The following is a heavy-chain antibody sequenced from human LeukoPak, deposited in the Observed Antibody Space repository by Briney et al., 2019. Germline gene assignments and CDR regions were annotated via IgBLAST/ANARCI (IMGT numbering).Heavy chain of an antibody. CDR2: ITSDGSST. CDR3: ARDWYHAIDY. CDR1: GFTFSITW. Sequence: GGSLRLSCAASGFTFSITWMHWVRQPPGKGLVWVARITSDGSSTTYAESVKGRFTISRDNAKNTLYLQMNSLRAEDTAVYYCARDWYHAIDYWGQGTLVTVSS. D-gene: IGHD2-2*01. J-gene: IGHJ4*02. V-gene: IGHV3-74*03.